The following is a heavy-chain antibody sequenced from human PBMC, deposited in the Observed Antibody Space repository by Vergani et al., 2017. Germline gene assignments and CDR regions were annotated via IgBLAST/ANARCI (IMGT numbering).Heavy chain of an antibody. Sequence: EVQLVESGGGLVQPGGSLRLSCAASGFTFSSYWMHWVRHAPGKGMVWVSRINSDGSSTSDADSVMGRFTISRDNAKSALYLPMNSLGAEDTAVYYCAVTIGDFDYWGQGTLVTVSS. V-gene: IGHV3-74*02. D-gene: IGHD4-17*01. CDR2: INSDGSST. J-gene: IGHJ4*02. CDR1: GFTFSSYW. CDR3: AVTIGDFDY.